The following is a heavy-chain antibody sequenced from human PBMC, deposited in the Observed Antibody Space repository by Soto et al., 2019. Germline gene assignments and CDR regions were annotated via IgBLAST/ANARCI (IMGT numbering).Heavy chain of an antibody. V-gene: IGHV1-2*02. CDR1: GYTFTGYY. Sequence: QVQLVQSGAEVKKPGASVKVSCKASGYTFTGYYMHWVRQAPGQGLEWMGWINPNSGGTNYAQKFQGRVTMTRDTSISTAYMELSRLRSDDTAVYYCAMSPRITMIVVVIEYYYYYGMDVWGQGTTVTVSS. J-gene: IGHJ6*02. CDR3: AMSPRITMIVVVIEYYYYYGMDV. CDR2: INPNSGGT. D-gene: IGHD3-22*01.